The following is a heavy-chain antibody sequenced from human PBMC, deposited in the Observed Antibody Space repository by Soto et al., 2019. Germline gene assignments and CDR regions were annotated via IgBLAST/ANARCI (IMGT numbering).Heavy chain of an antibody. J-gene: IGHJ4*02. Sequence: DSVKGRVTISRDNAKNSLYLQMSSLRAEDTAVYYCATKLSLGSCSRTSCPLDFWGQGTLVTVSS. CDR3: ATKLSLGSCSRTSCPLDF. D-gene: IGHD2-2*01. V-gene: IGHV3-7*03.